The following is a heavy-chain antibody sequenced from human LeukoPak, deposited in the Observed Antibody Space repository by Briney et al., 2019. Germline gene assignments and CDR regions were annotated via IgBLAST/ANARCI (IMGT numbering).Heavy chain of an antibody. J-gene: IGHJ4*02. CDR1: GGSFSGTNFY. CDR3: ARSPMVLYYFDY. D-gene: IGHD3-10*01. Sequence: SETLSLTCAVSGGSFSGTNFYWGWVRQPPGKGLEWIGSFYYSGSTYCNPSLKSRVTISVDTSKNQFSLKLSSVTAADTAVYYCARSPMVLYYFDYWGQGTLVTVSS. V-gene: IGHV4-39*07. CDR2: FYYSGST.